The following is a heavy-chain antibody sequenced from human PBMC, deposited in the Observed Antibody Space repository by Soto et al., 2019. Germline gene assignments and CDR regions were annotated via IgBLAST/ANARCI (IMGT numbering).Heavy chain of an antibody. Sequence: ASVKASCKVSGYPLTEISMHWVRQAQEKCVEGMGGVDPEVGGTIYAQNFQSIVTMTEDTSTDTAYIELSSLRSEDTAVYYCATDPPSYGDCPDAFDIWGQGTMGTVSS. J-gene: IGHJ3*02. CDR3: ATDPPSYGDCPDAFDI. V-gene: IGHV1-24*01. D-gene: IGHD4-17*01. CDR1: GYPLTEIS. CDR2: VDPEVGGT.